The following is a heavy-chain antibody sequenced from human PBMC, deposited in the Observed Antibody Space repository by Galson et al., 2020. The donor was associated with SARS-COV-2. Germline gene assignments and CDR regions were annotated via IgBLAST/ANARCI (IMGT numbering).Heavy chain of an antibody. CDR1: GFHFDDYA. J-gene: IGHJ2*01. Sequence: GGSLRLSCLVSGFHFDDYAMTWVRQAPGKGLSWIATISGRGNTFSADSVKGRSAVSRDKSKNTVFLQLSGLRVDDTAIYYCARGRGTYWYFDLWGRGTLVTVSS. D-gene: IGHD3-10*01. CDR2: ISGRGNT. V-gene: IGHV3-23*05. CDR3: ARGRGTYWYFDL.